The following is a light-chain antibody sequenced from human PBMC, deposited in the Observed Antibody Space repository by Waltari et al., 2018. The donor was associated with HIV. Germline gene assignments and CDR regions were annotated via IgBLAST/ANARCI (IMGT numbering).Light chain of an antibody. Sequence: QSVLTQPPSASGTPGQRVTISCSGSSSNSGSNTVHWYQQLPGTAPKLLIYSNNQRPSGVPDRFSGSKSGTSASLAISGLQSEDEADYYCAAWDDSLNVNWVFGGGTKLTVL. CDR2: SNN. CDR1: SSNSGSNT. CDR3: AAWDDSLNVNWV. J-gene: IGLJ3*02. V-gene: IGLV1-44*01.